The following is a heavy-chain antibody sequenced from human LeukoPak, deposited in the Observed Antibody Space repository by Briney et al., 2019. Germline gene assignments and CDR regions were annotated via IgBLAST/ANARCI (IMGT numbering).Heavy chain of an antibody. CDR1: GFTFDEYA. V-gene: IGHV3-9*01. J-gene: IGHJ4*02. CDR3: ARGGDYYDSSGYRDFDY. D-gene: IGHD3-22*01. Sequence: PGGSLRLSCAASGFTFDEYAMHWVRQPPGKGLEWVSGISWNSYDIGYADSVKGRFTISRDNAKNSLYLQMNSLRAEDTAVYYCARGGDYYDSSGYRDFDYWGQGTLVTVSS. CDR2: ISWNSYDI.